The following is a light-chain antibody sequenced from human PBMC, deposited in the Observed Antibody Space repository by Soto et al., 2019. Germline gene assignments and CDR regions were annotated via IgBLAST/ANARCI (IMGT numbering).Light chain of an antibody. Sequence: QAVVTQSPSASASLGASVKLTCTLSSGHSTYAIAWHQQQPEKGPRYLMKLNSDGSHSKGDGIPDRFSGSSSGAERYLTISSLQSEDEADYYCQTWGTGLYVVFGGGTKLTAL. CDR1: SGHSTYA. CDR3: QTWGTGLYVV. CDR2: LNSDGSH. V-gene: IGLV4-69*01. J-gene: IGLJ2*01.